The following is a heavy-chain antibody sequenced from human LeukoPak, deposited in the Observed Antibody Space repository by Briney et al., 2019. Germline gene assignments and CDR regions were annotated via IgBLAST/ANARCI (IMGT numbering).Heavy chain of an antibody. J-gene: IGHJ3*02. V-gene: IGHV3-30*02. CDR2: IRYDGSNK. Sequence: PGGSLRLSCAASGFTFSSYGMHWVRQAPGNGLEWVAFIRYDGSNKYYADSVKGRFTISRDNSKNTLYLQMNSLRAEDTAVYYCASLSFNSDVLDAFDIWGQGTMVTVSS. CDR1: GFTFSSYG. CDR3: ASLSFNSDVLDAFDI. D-gene: IGHD4-23*01.